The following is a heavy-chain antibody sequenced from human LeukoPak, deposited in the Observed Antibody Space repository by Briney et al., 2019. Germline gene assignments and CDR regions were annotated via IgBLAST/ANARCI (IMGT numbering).Heavy chain of an antibody. J-gene: IGHJ4*02. CDR2: INTGNGNT. CDR1: GYTFTSNA. CDR3: AHNQGYNKWELSW. Sequence: ASVKVSCKASGYTFTSNAMHWVRQAPGQRPEWMGWINTGNGNTKYSQKFQGRVTISRDTSANTAYMELRSLRSDDTAVYYCAHNQGYNKWELSWWGQGTLVTVSS. V-gene: IGHV1-3*04. D-gene: IGHD1-26*01.